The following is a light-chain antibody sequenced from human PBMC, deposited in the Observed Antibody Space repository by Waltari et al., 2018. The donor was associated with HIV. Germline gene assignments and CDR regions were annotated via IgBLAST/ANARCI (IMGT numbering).Light chain of an antibody. CDR1: QSVASSY. CDR3: QQYGNSRGT. J-gene: IGKJ4*01. CDR2: SAS. Sequence: LVLTQSPGTLSLSPGQTATLSCRASQSVASSYLAWYQQKPGQTPRLLIYSASSRATGIPDRFSGSESGTDFTLTISRLETEDSAVYYCQQYGNSRGTFGGGTKVEVK. V-gene: IGKV3-20*01.